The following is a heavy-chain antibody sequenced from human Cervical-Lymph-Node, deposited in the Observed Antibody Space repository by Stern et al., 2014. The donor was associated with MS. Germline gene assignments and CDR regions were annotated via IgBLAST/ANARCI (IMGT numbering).Heavy chain of an antibody. CDR1: GLNFTTYY. CDR3: AGNNKVLKNAFDI. Sequence: QLVQSGAEVKKPGASVQVSCKAPGLNFTTYYIHWVRQAPGQGLEWMGILTPVGGLTRSAQKYQGRVTLTRDAPTSTFSMELSSLTSEDTAVYYCAGNNKVLKNAFDIWGQGTLVTVS. CDR2: LTPVGGLT. J-gene: IGHJ3*02. V-gene: IGHV1-46*01. D-gene: IGHD4/OR15-4a*01.